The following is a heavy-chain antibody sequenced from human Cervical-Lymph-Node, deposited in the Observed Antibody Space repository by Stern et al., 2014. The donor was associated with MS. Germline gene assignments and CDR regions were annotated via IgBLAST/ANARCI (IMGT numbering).Heavy chain of an antibody. Sequence: QVTLKESGPALVKPTQTLTLTCTFSGFSLTTTGMCVTWIRQPPVKGLEWLALIDWDGDKYYSTSLRTRLTISQDTSKSQVGLTMTNMDPVDTATYFCARTPGQTNTWGLDYWGQGALVTVSS. D-gene: IGHD7-27*01. CDR3: ARTPGQTNTWGLDY. J-gene: IGHJ4*02. CDR2: IDWDGDK. V-gene: IGHV2-70*01. CDR1: GFSLTTTGMC.